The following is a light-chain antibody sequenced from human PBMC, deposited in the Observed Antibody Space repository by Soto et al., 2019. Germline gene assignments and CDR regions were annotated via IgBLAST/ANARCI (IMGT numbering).Light chain of an antibody. CDR3: QQYDNWPPYT. CDR1: QSVRSN. V-gene: IGKV3-15*01. J-gene: IGKJ2*01. Sequence: EVVMTQSPATLSVSPGEGATLSCWASQSVRSNLAWYQQKPGQAPRLLIYGASTRATSVLARFSGSGSGTEFTLTISSLQSEDFAVYYCQQYDNWPPYTFGQGTKLEI. CDR2: GAS.